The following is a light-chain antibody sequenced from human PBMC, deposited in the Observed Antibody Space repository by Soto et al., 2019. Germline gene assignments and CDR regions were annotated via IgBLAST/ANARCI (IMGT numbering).Light chain of an antibody. CDR2: EVS. CDR3: SSYTSSSTSNYV. V-gene: IGLV2-14*01. Sequence: QSALTQPASVSGSPGQSITISCTGTSSDVGGYNYVSWYQQHPGKAPKLMIYEVSNRPSGVSNRFSGPKSGNTASLTISGLQAEDEADYYCSSYTSSSTSNYVFGTGTKVTVL. J-gene: IGLJ1*01. CDR1: SSDVGGYNY.